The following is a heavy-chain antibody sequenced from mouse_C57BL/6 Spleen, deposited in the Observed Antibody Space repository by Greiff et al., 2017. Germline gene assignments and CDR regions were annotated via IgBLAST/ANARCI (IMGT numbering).Heavy chain of an antibody. CDR3: AREYYCGSSYYFDY. Sequence: QVQLQQPGAELVKPGASVKMSCKASGYTFTSYWITWVKQRPGQGLEWIGDIYPGSGSTNYNEKFKSKATLTVDTSPSTAYMQLSSLTSEDYAVYYCAREYYCGSSYYFDYWGQGTTLTVSS. V-gene: IGHV1-55*01. D-gene: IGHD1-1*01. CDR2: IYPGSGST. CDR1: GYTFTSYW. J-gene: IGHJ2*01.